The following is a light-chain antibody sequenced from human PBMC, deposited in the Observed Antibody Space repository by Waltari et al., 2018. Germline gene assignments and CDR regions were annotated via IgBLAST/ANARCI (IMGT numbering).Light chain of an antibody. CDR1: QSISRF. V-gene: IGKV3-20*01. Sequence: EIMLTQSPGTLSLSPGERAPLSCRASQSISRFLAWYQHKPGQAPRLLIYDASSRATGIPDRFSGSGSGTDFSLTISRLEPEDIAVYYCQKYGSLPATFGQGTKVEIK. J-gene: IGKJ1*01. CDR2: DAS. CDR3: QKYGSLPAT.